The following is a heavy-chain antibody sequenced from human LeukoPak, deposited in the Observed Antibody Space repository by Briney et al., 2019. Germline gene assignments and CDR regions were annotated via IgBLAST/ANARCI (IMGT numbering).Heavy chain of an antibody. CDR2: IRSKAYGGTT. J-gene: IGHJ3*02. V-gene: IGHV3-49*04. D-gene: IGHD3-22*01. Sequence: PGGSLRLSCTASGFTFGDYVMSWVRQAPGQGLEWVGFIRSKAYGGTTKNAASVKGRFTISRDDSRSIAYLQMNSLKTEDTAVYYCTRRYNYDSSGYYYVRDAFDIWGQGTMVTVSS. CDR1: GFTFGDYV. CDR3: TRRYNYDSSGYYYVRDAFDI.